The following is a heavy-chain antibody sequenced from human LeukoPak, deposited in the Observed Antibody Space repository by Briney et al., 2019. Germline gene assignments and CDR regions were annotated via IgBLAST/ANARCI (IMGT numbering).Heavy chain of an antibody. Sequence: GGCLRLSCAASGFTFRSYSMNWVRQAPGKGLEWVSTISSSSTYIYYAASVKGRFTISRDNAENSVYLQMDRLRGDDTAVYYCARDLSLGAPGGFDYWGQGTLVTVSS. CDR3: ARDLSLGAPGGFDY. CDR2: ISSSSTYI. D-gene: IGHD3-16*01. J-gene: IGHJ4*02. CDR1: GFTFRSYS. V-gene: IGHV3-21*01.